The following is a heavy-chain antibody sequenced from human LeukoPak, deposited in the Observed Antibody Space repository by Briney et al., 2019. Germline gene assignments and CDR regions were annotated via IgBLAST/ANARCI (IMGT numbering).Heavy chain of an antibody. CDR3: ARVAGESRDY. V-gene: IGHV3-21*01. J-gene: IGHJ4*02. CDR2: IGSGSGFI. D-gene: IGHD3-10*01. Sequence: GGSLRLSCAVSGFTFSRYTMNWVRQAPGKGLEWVSSIGSGSGFIFSADSVKGRFTISRDNTENSLYLQMNSLRVEDTAVYYCARVAGESRDYWGQGTLVTVSS. CDR1: GFTFSRYT.